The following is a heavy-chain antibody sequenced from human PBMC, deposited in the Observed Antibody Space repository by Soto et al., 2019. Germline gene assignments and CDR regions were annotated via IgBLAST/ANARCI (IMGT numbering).Heavy chain of an antibody. CDR3: ARHASYCTNGVCPGWFDP. D-gene: IGHD2-8*01. J-gene: IGHJ5*02. Sequence: PSETLSLTCTVSGGSISSSSYYWGWIRQPPGKGLEWIGSIYYSGSTYYNPSLKSRVTISVDTSKNQFSLKLSSVTAADTAVYYCARHASYCTNGVCPGWFDPWGQGTLVTVSS. CDR1: GGSISSSSYY. V-gene: IGHV4-39*01. CDR2: IYYSGST.